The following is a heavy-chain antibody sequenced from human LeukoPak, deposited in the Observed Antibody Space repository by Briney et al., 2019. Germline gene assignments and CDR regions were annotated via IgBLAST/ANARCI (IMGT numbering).Heavy chain of an antibody. J-gene: IGHJ4*02. CDR3: ASRSGSYYRSTDY. D-gene: IGHD1-26*01. CDR2: INHSGST. CDR1: GGSISSYY. V-gene: IGHV4-34*01. Sequence: SETLSLTCTVSGGSISSYYWSWIRQPAGKWLEWIGEINHSGSTNYNPSLRIRLTISADTSKNQFSLKLYSVTAADTAIYYCASRSGSYYRSTDYWGQGTLVTVSS.